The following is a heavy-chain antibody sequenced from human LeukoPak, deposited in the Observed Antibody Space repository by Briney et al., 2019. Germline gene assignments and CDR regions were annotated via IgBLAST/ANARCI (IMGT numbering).Heavy chain of an antibody. CDR3: ANPVYYYDSSGYYYGLFDY. Sequence: GGSLRLSCAASGFTFSSYGMHWVRQAPGKGLDWVAFIHHDGSNKYYADSVRGRFTISRDNSMNTLYLQMNSLRAEDTAVYYCANPVYYYDSSGYYYGLFDYWGQGTLVTVSS. D-gene: IGHD3-22*01. J-gene: IGHJ4*02. CDR2: IHHDGSNK. V-gene: IGHV3-30*02. CDR1: GFTFSSYG.